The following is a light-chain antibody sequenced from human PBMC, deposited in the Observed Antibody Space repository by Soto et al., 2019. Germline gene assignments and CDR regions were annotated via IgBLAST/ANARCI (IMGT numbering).Light chain of an antibody. CDR3: QQRDCSST. CDR2: DAS. J-gene: IGKJ5*01. CDR1: QSVSNQ. V-gene: IGKV3-11*01. Sequence: EIVLTQSPVTLSLSPGERATLSCRASQSVSNQLAWYQQKPGQAPRLLIYDASRRVTGIPPRFSGSGSGTDFTLTLSSLEPEDFAVYSCQQRDCSSTFGQGTRLEIK.